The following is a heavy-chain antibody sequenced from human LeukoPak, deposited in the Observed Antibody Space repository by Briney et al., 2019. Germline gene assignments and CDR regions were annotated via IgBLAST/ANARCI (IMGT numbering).Heavy chain of an antibody. CDR3: ASGGSLDNWYVGYFDY. CDR1: GYTFTAYY. CDR2: INPNSGDT. J-gene: IGHJ4*02. V-gene: IGHV1-2*02. D-gene: IGHD1-1*01. Sequence: ASVKVSCKASGYTFTAYYMHWVRQAPGQGLEWMGWINPNSGDTNLAQKFQGRVTMTGDSSISTAYMEVSRLRSDDTAVYYCASGGSLDNWYVGYFDYWGQGTLVTVSS.